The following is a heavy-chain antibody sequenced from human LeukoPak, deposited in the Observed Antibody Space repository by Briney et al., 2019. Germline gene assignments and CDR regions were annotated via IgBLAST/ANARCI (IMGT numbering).Heavy chain of an antibody. CDR1: GYTFTSYD. Sequence: ASVKVSCKASGYTFTSYDIKWVRQAPGQGVEWRGWMNTNSGNTGYAQKFQGRVAMTRDTSITTAYMEMSSLRAEDTAVYYCTREEFGVGRRLDSHYWGQGPLVTVLS. D-gene: IGHD3-3*01. CDR2: MNTNSGNT. J-gene: IGHJ4*02. V-gene: IGHV1-8*01. CDR3: TREEFGVGRRLDSHY.